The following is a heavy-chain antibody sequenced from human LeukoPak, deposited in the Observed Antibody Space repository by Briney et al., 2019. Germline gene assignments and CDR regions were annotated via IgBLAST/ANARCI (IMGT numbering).Heavy chain of an antibody. Sequence: ASVKVSCKASGYTFTSYAMHWVRQAPGQRLEWMGWINAGNGNTKYSQKFQGRVTITRDTSASTAYMELSSLRSEDTAVYYCARIRLGYCSSTSCPSGAHYYYGMDVWGQGTTVTVSS. CDR2: INAGNGNT. D-gene: IGHD2-2*01. V-gene: IGHV1-3*01. CDR1: GYTFTSYA. J-gene: IGHJ6*02. CDR3: ARIRLGYCSSTSCPSGAHYYYGMDV.